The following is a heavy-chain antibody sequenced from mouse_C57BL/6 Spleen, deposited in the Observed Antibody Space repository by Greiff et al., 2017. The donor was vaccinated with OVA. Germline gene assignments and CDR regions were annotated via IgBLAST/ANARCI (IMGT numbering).Heavy chain of an antibody. CDR2: IDPSDSYT. Sequence: VQLQQPGAELVKPGASVKLSCKASGYTFTSYWMQWVKQRPGQGLEWIGEIDPSDSYTNYNQKFKGKATLTVDTSSSTAYMQLSSLTSEDSAVYYCARRVVLDYWGQGTTLTVSS. V-gene: IGHV1-50*01. CDR1: GYTFTSYW. D-gene: IGHD1-1*01. J-gene: IGHJ2*01. CDR3: ARRVVLDY.